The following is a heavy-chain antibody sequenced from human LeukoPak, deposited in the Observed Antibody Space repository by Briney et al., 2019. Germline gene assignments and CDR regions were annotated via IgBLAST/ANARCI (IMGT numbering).Heavy chain of an antibody. CDR1: GESINNNY. CDR3: ARVGYGGYGALDY. D-gene: IGHD4-23*01. J-gene: IGHJ4*02. Sequence: PSETLSLTCTVSGESINNNYWSWIRQPAGKGLEWIGRIFSSSSTLYNASLKSRVTMSVDTSKSQFSLKLNSVTAADSAVYYCARVGYGGYGALDYWGQGTLVTVSS. CDR2: IFSSSST. V-gene: IGHV4-4*07.